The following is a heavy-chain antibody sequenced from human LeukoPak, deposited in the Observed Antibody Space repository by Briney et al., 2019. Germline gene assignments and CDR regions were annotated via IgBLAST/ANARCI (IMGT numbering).Heavy chain of an antibody. CDR3: ARDFITMVRGFDY. CDR1: GFTFSSYE. CDR2: ISSSGSTI. D-gene: IGHD3-10*01. J-gene: IGHJ4*02. Sequence: GWSLRLSCAASGFTFSSYEMNWVRPAPGRGLEGVSYISSSGSTIYYADSVKGRFTISRDNAKNSLYLQMSSLRAEDTAVYYCARDFITMVRGFDYWGQGTLVTVSS. V-gene: IGHV3-48*03.